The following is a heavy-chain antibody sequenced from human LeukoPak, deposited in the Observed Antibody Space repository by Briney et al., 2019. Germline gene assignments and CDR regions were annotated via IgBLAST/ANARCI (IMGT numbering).Heavy chain of an antibody. CDR2: ISYDGSNK. CDR1: GFTFSNHG. Sequence: QTGGSLRLSCEASGFTFSNHGLHWVRQAPGKGPEWVAIISYDGSNKYYADSVKGRFTISRDNSKNTLYLQMNSLRAEDTAVYYCAKDSGSYSPDYWGQGTLVTVSS. CDR3: AKDSGSYSPDY. J-gene: IGHJ4*02. V-gene: IGHV3-30*18. D-gene: IGHD1-26*01.